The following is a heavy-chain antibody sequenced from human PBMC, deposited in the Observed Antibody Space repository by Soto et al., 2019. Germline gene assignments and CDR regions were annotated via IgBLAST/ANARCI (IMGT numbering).Heavy chain of an antibody. CDR2: IYYSGST. V-gene: IGHV4-39*01. J-gene: IGHJ4*02. CDR1: GGSISSSSYY. Sequence: SETLSLTCTVSGGSISSSSYYWGWIRQPPGKGLEWIGSIYYSGSTYYNPSLKSRVTISVDTSKNQFSLKLSSVTAADTAVYYCARNRRDDIVVVVAATDYWGQGTLVTVSS. D-gene: IGHD2-15*01. CDR3: ARNRRDDIVVVVAATDY.